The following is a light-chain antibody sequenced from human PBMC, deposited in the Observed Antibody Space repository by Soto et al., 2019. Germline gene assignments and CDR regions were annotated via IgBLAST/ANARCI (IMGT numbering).Light chain of an antibody. CDR3: SSFTTSTTWV. J-gene: IGLJ3*02. Sequence: QSALTQPASVSGSPGQSITIFCTGTSSDVGSYNHVSWYQQHPGKAPKLMIYEVSNRPSGVSNRFSGSKSGITASLTISGLQAEDDADYYCSSFTTSTTWVFGGGTQLTVL. V-gene: IGLV2-14*01. CDR2: EVS. CDR1: SSDVGSYNH.